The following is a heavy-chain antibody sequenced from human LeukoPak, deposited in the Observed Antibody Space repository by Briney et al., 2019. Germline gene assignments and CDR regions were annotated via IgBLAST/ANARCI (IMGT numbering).Heavy chain of an antibody. CDR3: ARGGKGYFDY. CDR2: IYHSGST. V-gene: IGHV4-30-2*01. J-gene: IGHJ4*02. CDR1: GGSISSGGYS. D-gene: IGHD1-26*01. Sequence: TSETLSLTCAVSGGSISSGGYSWSWIRQPPGKGLEWIGYIYHSGSTYYNPSPKSRVTISVDRSKNQFSLKLSSVTAADTAVYYCARGGKGYFDYWGQGTLVTVSS.